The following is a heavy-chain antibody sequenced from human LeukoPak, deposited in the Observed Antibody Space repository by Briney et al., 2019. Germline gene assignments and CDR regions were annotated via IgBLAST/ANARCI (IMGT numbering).Heavy chain of an antibody. Sequence: SVKVSCKASGGTFSSYAISWVRQVPGQGLEWMGGIIPIFGTANYAQKFQGRVTITADESTSTAYMELSSLRSEDTAVYYCARGRDYDSSGYYDYWGQGTLVTVSS. D-gene: IGHD3-22*01. CDR1: GGTFSSYA. V-gene: IGHV1-69*13. J-gene: IGHJ4*02. CDR3: ARGRDYDSSGYYDY. CDR2: IIPIFGTA.